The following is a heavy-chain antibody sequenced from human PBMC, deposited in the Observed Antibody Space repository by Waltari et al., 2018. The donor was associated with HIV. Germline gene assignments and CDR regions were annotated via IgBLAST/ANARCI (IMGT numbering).Heavy chain of an antibody. CDR3: AKEGIGAFFDD. CDR1: GLTFVNCA. CDR2: MSPDGLYT. Sequence: EVQLLESGGDLVQPGGSLRLSCAASGLTFVNCAFSWVRQAPGAGLEWVSAMSPDGLYTYYADAVKGRFTISRDNSKNTLYLQMNSLGAEDTAVYYCAKEGIGAFFDDWGQGTLVTVSS. D-gene: IGHD3-10*01. V-gene: IGHV3-23*01. J-gene: IGHJ4*02.